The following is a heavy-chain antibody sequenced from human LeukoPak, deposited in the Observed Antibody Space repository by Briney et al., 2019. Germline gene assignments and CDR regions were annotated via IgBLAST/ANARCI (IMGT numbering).Heavy chain of an antibody. J-gene: IGHJ4*02. Sequence: GGSLRLSCVASGLNFGESAMHWVRQAPGKGLEWVSLISADGGSTFSADSVKGRFSISRDNSKNSLYLQMNSLRSEDTAMYYCAKESGKFDYWGQGTLVAVSS. CDR1: GLNFGESA. CDR2: ISADGGST. CDR3: AKESGKFDY. V-gene: IGHV3-43*02.